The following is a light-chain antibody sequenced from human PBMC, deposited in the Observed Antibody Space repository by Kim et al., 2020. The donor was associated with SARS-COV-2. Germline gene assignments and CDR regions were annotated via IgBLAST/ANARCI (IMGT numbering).Light chain of an antibody. CDR3: ASYTTRSTWV. V-gene: IGLV2-14*03. CDR2: DVT. J-gene: IGLJ3*02. CDR1: SSDVGAYTY. Sequence: QSALTQPASVSGSPGQSITFSCTGTSSDVGAYTYVSWYQQHPNKAPKLMIYDVTKRPSGVSNRFSGSKSGNTASLTISGLQAEDEADYYCASYTTRSTWVFDGGTQLTVL.